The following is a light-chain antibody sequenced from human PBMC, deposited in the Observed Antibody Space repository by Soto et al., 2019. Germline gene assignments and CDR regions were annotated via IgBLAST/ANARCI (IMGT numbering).Light chain of an antibody. V-gene: IGKV1-5*03. CDR3: QQYDTYART. Sequence: DIQMTQPPSALSASVGDRVTITCRASQSVSQWLARYRQKPEEAPKLLIYEGSTLERGVPSMFSGIGSGTEFTCSISSLQPDVFATFFCQQYDTYARTFGQGTKVEVK. CDR1: QSVSQW. J-gene: IGKJ1*01. CDR2: EGS.